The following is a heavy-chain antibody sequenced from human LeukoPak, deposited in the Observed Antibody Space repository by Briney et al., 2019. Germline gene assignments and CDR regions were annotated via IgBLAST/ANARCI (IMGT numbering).Heavy chain of an antibody. CDR1: GFTFSTFA. J-gene: IGHJ6*03. CDR3: AKGGGGTNYYYMDV. CDR2: ISWNSGSI. D-gene: IGHD1-1*01. V-gene: IGHV3-9*03. Sequence: GGSLRLSCAASGFTFSTFAMIWVRQPPGKGLEWVAGISWNSGSIGYADSVKGRFTISRDNAKNSLYLQMNSLRAEDMALYYCAKGGGGTNYYYMDVWGKGTTVTVSS.